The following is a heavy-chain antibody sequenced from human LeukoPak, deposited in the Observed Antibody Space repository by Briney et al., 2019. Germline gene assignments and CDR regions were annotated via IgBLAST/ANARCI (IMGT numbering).Heavy chain of an antibody. V-gene: IGHV3-23*01. CDR2: ISGSGGST. J-gene: IGHJ6*04. Sequence: GGSLRLSCAASGFTLSSYAMSCVRQAPGKGLEWVSAISGSGGSTYYADSVKGRFTISRDNSKNTLYLQMNSLRAEDTAVYYCAKTHSPMTTVTPGYYYYGMDVWGKGTKVTVSS. CDR1: GFTLSSYA. CDR3: AKTHSPMTTVTPGYYYYGMDV. D-gene: IGHD4-17*01.